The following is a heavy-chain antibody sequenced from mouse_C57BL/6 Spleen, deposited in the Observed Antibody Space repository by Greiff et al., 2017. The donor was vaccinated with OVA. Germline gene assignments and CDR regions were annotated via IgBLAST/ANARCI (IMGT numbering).Heavy chain of an antibody. V-gene: IGHV1-76*01. CDR2: IYPGSGNT. CDR1: GYTFTDYY. Sequence: QVQLQQSGAELVRPGASVKLSCKASGYTFTDYYINWVKQRPGQGLEWIARIYPGSGNTYYNEKFKGKATLTAEKSSSTAYMQLSSLTSEDSTVYFCARYNYDYYFDYWGQGTTLTVSS. D-gene: IGHD2-4*01. CDR3: ARYNYDYYFDY. J-gene: IGHJ2*01.